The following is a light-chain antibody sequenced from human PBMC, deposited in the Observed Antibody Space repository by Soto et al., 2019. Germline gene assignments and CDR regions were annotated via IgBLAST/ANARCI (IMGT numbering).Light chain of an antibody. CDR1: SSDVGGYNY. V-gene: IGLV2-8*01. Sequence: QSALTQPPSASGSPGQSVTISCTGTSSDVGGYNYVSWYQQHPGKAPKVLIYEVTKRPSGVPGRFSGSKSGDTASLTVSGPQSEDEATYYCASYAGSNNYVFGTGTKVTVL. CDR2: EVT. CDR3: ASYAGSNNYV. J-gene: IGLJ1*01.